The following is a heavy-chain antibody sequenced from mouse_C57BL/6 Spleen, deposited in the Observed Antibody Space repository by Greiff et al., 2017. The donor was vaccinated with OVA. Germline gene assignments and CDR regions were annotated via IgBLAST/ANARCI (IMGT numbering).Heavy chain of an antibody. J-gene: IGHJ2*01. Sequence: VQLKESGPELVKPGASVKMSCKASGYTFTDYNMHWVKQSHGKSLEWIGYINPNNGGTSYNQKFKGKATLTVNKSSSTAYMELRSLTSEDSAVYYCAIYYGSSYENYWGQGTTLTVSS. CDR3: AIYYGSSYENY. CDR2: INPNNGGT. CDR1: GYTFTDYN. D-gene: IGHD1-1*01. V-gene: IGHV1-22*01.